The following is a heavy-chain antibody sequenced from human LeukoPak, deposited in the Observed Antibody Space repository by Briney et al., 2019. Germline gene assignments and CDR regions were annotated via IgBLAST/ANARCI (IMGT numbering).Heavy chain of an antibody. CDR2: INHSGST. CDR3: ARGPLPNRRYLVRGVNWFDP. Sequence: KPSETLSLTCAVYGGSFSGYYWSWIRQPPGKGLEWIGEINHSGSTNYNPSLKSRVTISVDTSKNQFSLKLSSVTAADTAVYYCARGPLPNRRYLVRGVNWFDPWGQGTLVTVSS. V-gene: IGHV4-34*01. CDR1: GGSFSGYY. J-gene: IGHJ5*02. D-gene: IGHD3-16*01.